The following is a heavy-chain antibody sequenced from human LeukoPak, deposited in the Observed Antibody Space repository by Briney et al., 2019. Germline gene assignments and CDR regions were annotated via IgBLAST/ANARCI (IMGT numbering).Heavy chain of an antibody. D-gene: IGHD2-2*01. CDR2: INHSGST. CDR1: GGSFSGYY. CDR3: ATNPRGYCSSTRCYGEAP. Sequence: SETLSLTCAVYGGSFSGYYWSCSRQPPGKGLEWIGEINHSGSTNYDPSLKSRVTISVDTSRNQFSLKLSSVTAADTAVYYCATNPRGYCSSTRCYGEAPWGQGTLVTVSS. V-gene: IGHV4-34*01. J-gene: IGHJ5*02.